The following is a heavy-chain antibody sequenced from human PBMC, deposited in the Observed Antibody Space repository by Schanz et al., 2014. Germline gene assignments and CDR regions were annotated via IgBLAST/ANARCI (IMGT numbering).Heavy chain of an antibody. Sequence: EVQLLESGGGLVQPGGSLRLSCAASGFTFTTHSMTWVRQAPGKGLEWVSGISGSGGSTYYADSVKGRFTISRDISKNTLHLQVTSLRAEDTAIYYCARDGDRFYHNYYMDVWGKGTTVTVSS. CDR2: ISGSGGST. CDR3: ARDGDRFYHNYYMDV. D-gene: IGHD4-17*01. J-gene: IGHJ6*03. CDR1: GFTFTTHS. V-gene: IGHV3-23*01.